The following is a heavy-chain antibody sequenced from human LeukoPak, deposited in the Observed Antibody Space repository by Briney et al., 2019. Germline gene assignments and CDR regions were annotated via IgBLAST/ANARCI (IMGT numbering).Heavy chain of an antibody. D-gene: IGHD3-22*01. Sequence: GGSLRLSCAASGFTFSTYSMNWVRQAPGKGLEWVSSISRSSSDIYYADSVKGRFTISRDNAKNSLYLQMNSLRAEDTAVYYCATAYDSSGYYYWVPNYWGQGTLVTVSS. CDR1: GFTFSTYS. CDR2: ISRSSSDI. CDR3: ATAYDSSGYYYWVPNY. V-gene: IGHV3-21*01. J-gene: IGHJ4*02.